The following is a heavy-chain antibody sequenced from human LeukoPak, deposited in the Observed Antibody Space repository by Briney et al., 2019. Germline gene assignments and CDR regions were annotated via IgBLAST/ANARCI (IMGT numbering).Heavy chain of an antibody. CDR1: GGSFSGYY. Sequence: SETLSLTCAVCGGSFSGYYWSWIRQPPGKGLEWIGEINHSGSTNYNPSLKSRVTISVDTSKNQFSLKLSSVTAADTAVYYCARGPGDPRSMTTDDYWGQGTLVTVSS. J-gene: IGHJ4*02. CDR2: INHSGST. CDR3: ARGPGDPRSMTTDDY. D-gene: IGHD3-10*01. V-gene: IGHV4-34*01.